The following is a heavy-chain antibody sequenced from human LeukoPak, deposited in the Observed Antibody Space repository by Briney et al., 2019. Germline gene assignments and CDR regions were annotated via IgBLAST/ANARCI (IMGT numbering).Heavy chain of an antibody. D-gene: IGHD2-2*01. CDR3: ARGYCSSTSCTNDY. CDR1: GFSLSTYD. CDR2: ITSNGGTT. Sequence: GGSLRLSCVASGFSLSTYDMYWVRQAPGKGLECVSAITSNGGTTYYANSVKGRFTISRDNSKNTLYLQMGSLRAEDMAVYYCARGYCSSTSCTNDYWGQGTLVTVSS. V-gene: IGHV3-64*01. J-gene: IGHJ4*02.